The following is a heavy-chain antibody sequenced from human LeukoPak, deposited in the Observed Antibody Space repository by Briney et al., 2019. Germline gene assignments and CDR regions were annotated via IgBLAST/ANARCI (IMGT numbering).Heavy chain of an antibody. CDR3: ARTNFYGSGSYYFDY. CDR2: IYYTGNT. Sequence: SETLSLTCTVSGASISSYYWGWIRQPPGKGLEWLGYIYYTGNTNYNPSLMSRVTMSVDTSRNQFSLKLSSVTAADTAIYYCARTNFYGSGSYYFDYWGQGTLVTVST. D-gene: IGHD3-10*01. J-gene: IGHJ4*02. CDR1: GASISSYY. V-gene: IGHV4-59*01.